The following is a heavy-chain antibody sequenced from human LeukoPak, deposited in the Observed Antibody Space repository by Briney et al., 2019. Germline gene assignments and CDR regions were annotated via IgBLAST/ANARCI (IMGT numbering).Heavy chain of an antibody. CDR3: ARSPTSLIAAAGTFDP. Sequence: GGSLRLSCAASGFTFSSYWMSWVRQAPGKGLEWVANIKQDGSEKYYVDSVKGRFTISRDNAKNSLYLQMNSLRAEDTAVYYCARSPTSLIAAAGTFDPWGQGTLVTVSS. V-gene: IGHV3-7*01. J-gene: IGHJ5*02. CDR2: IKQDGSEK. D-gene: IGHD6-13*01. CDR1: GFTFSSYW.